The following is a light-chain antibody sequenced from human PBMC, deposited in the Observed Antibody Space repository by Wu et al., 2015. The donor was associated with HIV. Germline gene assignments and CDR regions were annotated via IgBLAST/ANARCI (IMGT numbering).Light chain of an antibody. Sequence: AIQLTQSPSSLSASVGDRLTITCRTSQGVSSDLAWYQQKPGKAPKLLIYGVSALGSGVPSRFSGSGFGAEFTLTISSLQPEDVATYYCQQFKTYPLTFGGGTKVEIK. V-gene: IGKV1-13*02. J-gene: IGKJ4*01. CDR3: QQFKTYPLT. CDR1: QGVSSD. CDR2: GVS.